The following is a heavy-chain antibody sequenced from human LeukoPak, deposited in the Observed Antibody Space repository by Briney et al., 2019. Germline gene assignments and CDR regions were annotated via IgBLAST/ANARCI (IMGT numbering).Heavy chain of an antibody. CDR1: GYTFTSYD. D-gene: IGHD6-19*01. V-gene: IGHV1-8*03. CDR2: MNPKSGNT. Sequence: ASVKVSCKASGYTFTSYDINRVRQVTGQGLEWMGWMNPKSGNTGYAQKFQGRVTINRNTSISTAYMEVSSLRYEDTAVYYCARRAVDNSYYYYMDVWGKGTTVTVSS. J-gene: IGHJ6*03. CDR3: ARRAVDNSYYYYMDV.